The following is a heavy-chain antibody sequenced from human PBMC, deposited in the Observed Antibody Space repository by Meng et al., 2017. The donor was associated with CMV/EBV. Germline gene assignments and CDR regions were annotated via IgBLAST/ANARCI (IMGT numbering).Heavy chain of an antibody. J-gene: IGHJ4*02. V-gene: IGHV1-2*02. CDR1: RYTFTGYY. D-gene: IGHD3-3*01. CDR3: ARDRATTIFGDFDY. CDR2: INPNSGGT. Sequence: ASVKVSCKASRYTFTGYYMHWVRQAPGQGLEWMGWINPNSGGTNYAQKFQGRVTMTRDTSISTAYMELSRLRSDDTAVYYCARDRATTIFGDFDYWGQGTLVTVSS.